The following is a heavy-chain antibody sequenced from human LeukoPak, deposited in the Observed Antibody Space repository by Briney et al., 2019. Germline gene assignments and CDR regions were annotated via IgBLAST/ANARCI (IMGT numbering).Heavy chain of an antibody. D-gene: IGHD6-6*01. J-gene: IGHJ3*02. CDR1: AGSFSGYY. CDR3: ASPIAARRHAFDI. Sequence: SETLSLTCAVYAGSFSGYYWSWIRQPPGKGLEWIVEINHSGSTNYNPSLKSRVTISVDTSKNQFSLKLSSVTAADTAVYYCASPIAARRHAFDIWGQGTMVTVSS. V-gene: IGHV4-34*01. CDR2: INHSGST.